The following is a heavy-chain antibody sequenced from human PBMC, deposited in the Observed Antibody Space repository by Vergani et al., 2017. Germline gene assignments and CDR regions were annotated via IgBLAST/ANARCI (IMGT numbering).Heavy chain of an antibody. Sequence: QVQLQESGPGLVKPSETLSLTSTVPGDSVISTDHHWGWIRQPPGKGLEWIGSMDYSGITSYNPSLESRIPISFETPKNQFSLRLTSVTAADTAVYYCASKRGACRAAYCHSYDFWGPGTLVGVSS. D-gene: IGHD2-15*01. V-gene: IGHV4-39*01. CDR2: MDYSGIT. CDR3: ASKRGACRAAYCHSYDF. J-gene: IGHJ4*02. CDR1: GDSVISTDHH.